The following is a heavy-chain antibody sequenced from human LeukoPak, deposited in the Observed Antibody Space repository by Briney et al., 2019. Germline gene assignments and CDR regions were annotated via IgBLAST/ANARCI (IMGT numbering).Heavy chain of an antibody. CDR1: GFTFSSYW. D-gene: IGHD1-26*01. Sequence: PGGSLRLSCAASGFTFSSYWMSWVRQAPGKGLEWVANIKQDGSEKYYVDSVKGRFTISRDNAKNSLYLQMNSLRAEDTAVYYCATGGIVGATGWFDPWGQGTLVTVSS. CDR2: IKQDGSEK. CDR3: ATGGIVGATGWFDP. V-gene: IGHV3-7*01. J-gene: IGHJ5*02.